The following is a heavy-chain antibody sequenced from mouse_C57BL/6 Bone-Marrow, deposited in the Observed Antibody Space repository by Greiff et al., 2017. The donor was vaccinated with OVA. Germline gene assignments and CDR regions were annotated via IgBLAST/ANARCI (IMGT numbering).Heavy chain of an antibody. CDR2: FYPGSGSI. V-gene: IGHV1-62-2*01. J-gene: IGHJ2*01. Sequence: VQLQQSGAELVKPGASVKLSCKASGFTFTEYTIHWVKQRSGQGLEWIGWFYPGSGSIKYNEKFKDKATLNADKYSSTVCIELSRMTSEDSEGYFWERHEDEGRRGDFDYWGQGTTLTVSS. CDR1: GFTFTEYT. CDR3: ERHEDEGRRGDFDY.